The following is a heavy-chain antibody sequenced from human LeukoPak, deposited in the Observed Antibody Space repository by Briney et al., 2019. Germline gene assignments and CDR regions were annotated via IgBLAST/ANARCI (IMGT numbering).Heavy chain of an antibody. CDR2: IKQDGSEI. J-gene: IGHJ3*02. D-gene: IGHD4-17*01. CDR3: ARETSVTPFDI. V-gene: IGHV3-7*01. CDR1: RFTLSSHW. Sequence: GGSLRLSCAASRFTLSSHWMCWVRQAPGKGLEWVANIKQDGSEIHYVDSVKGRFTISRDNAKNSLYLQMNSLRAEDTAVYYCARETSVTPFDIWGQGTMVTVSS.